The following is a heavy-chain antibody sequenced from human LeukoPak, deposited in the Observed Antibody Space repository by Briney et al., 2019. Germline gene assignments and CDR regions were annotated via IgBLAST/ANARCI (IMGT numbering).Heavy chain of an antibody. Sequence: SVKVSCKASGGTFSSYANSWVRQAPGQGLEWMGGIIPIFGTANYAQKFEGRVTITADDSTSTAYMDLSSLRSEDTAVYYCARDPSMVRGENTPYFDYWGQGTLVTVSS. J-gene: IGHJ4*02. CDR2: IIPIFGTA. CDR1: GGTFSSYA. CDR3: ARDPSMVRGENTPYFDY. D-gene: IGHD3-10*01. V-gene: IGHV1-69*13.